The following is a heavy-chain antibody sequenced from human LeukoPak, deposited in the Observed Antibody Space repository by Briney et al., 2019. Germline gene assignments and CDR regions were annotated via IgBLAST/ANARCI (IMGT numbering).Heavy chain of an antibody. V-gene: IGHV4-38-2*01. Sequence: KPSETLSLTCAVSGYSISSGYYWGWIRQPPGRGLEGLGRRNHSGSTYYNPSLTSRVTISVDTSKNQFSLKLSSVTAADTAVYYCARAIHHGDYGYYNYYMDVWGKGTTVTVSS. CDR3: ARAIHHGDYGYYNYYMDV. J-gene: IGHJ6*03. D-gene: IGHD4-17*01. CDR2: RNHSGST. CDR1: GYSISSGYY.